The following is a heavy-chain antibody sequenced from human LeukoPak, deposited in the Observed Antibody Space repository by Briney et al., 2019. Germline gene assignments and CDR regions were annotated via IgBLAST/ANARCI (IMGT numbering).Heavy chain of an antibody. Sequence: SVKVSCKASGGTFSSYAISWVRQAPGQGLEWMGGIIPIFGTANYAQKFQGRVTITVDESTSTAYMELSSLRSEDTAVYYCARGGTMVRGVPVHNWFDPWGQGTLVTVSS. CDR1: GGTFSSYA. CDR2: IIPIFGTA. CDR3: ARGGTMVRGVPVHNWFDP. J-gene: IGHJ5*02. V-gene: IGHV1-69*13. D-gene: IGHD3-10*01.